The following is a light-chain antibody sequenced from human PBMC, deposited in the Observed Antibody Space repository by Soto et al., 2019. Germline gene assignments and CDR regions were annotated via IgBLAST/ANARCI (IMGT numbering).Light chain of an antibody. V-gene: IGLV2-14*01. CDR1: SSDVGGYNY. CDR2: EVS. CDR3: NSYTSSSTFV. Sequence: QSALTQPASVSGSPGQSITISCTGTSSDVGGYNYVSWYQQHPGKAPKLMIYEVSNRPSGVSNRFSGSRSGNTASLTISGLQAEDEAEYYFNSYTSSSTFVFGTGTKLTVL. J-gene: IGLJ1*01.